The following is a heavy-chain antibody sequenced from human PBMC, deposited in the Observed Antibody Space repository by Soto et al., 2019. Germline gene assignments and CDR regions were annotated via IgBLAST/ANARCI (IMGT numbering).Heavy chain of an antibody. J-gene: IGHJ5*02. CDR3: ARHKAKWFLPVSNWFDP. Sequence: QLQLQESGPGLVKPSETLSLTCTVSGGSISSSSYYWGRILQRPGRGLAWIGSINYGRSTYNNPSLMTRVSISVRTCKNQFSLKRSSVTAAGAAVYDCARHKAKWFLPVSNWFDPWGQGALVTVSS. CDR2: INYGRST. CDR1: GGSISSSSYY. V-gene: IGHV4-39*01. D-gene: IGHD3-22*01.